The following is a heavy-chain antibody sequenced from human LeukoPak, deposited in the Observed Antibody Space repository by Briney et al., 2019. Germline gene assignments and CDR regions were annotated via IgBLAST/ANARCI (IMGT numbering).Heavy chain of an antibody. CDR1: GYTFTSYY. CDR2: INPSGGST. D-gene: IGHD3-3*01. J-gene: IGHJ3*02. Sequence: ASVKVSCKASGYTFTSYYMHWVRQAPGQGLEWMGIINPSGGSTSYAQKFQGRVTMTRDTSTSTVYMELSSLRSEDTAVYYCARENHRLNYDFWSGYWGPYAFDIWGQGTMVTVSS. CDR3: ARENHRLNYDFWSGYWGPYAFDI. V-gene: IGHV1-46*01.